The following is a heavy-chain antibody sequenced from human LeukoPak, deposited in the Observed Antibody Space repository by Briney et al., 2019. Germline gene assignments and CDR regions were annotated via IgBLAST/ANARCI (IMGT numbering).Heavy chain of an antibody. CDR2: IYPGDSGT. Sequence: GESLKISCKGSGYSFTSYWIGWVRQMPGKGLEWMGIIYPGDSGTRYSPSFQGQVTISADKSISTAYLQWSSLKASDTAMYYCARCYDFWSGTLLFDYWGQGTLVTVSS. J-gene: IGHJ4*02. D-gene: IGHD3-3*01. V-gene: IGHV5-51*01. CDR1: GYSFTSYW. CDR3: ARCYDFWSGTLLFDY.